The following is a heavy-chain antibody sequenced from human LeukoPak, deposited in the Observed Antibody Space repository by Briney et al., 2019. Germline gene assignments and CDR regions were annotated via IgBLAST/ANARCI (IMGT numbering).Heavy chain of an antibody. CDR3: ARADIVATMGY. CDR1: GYTFTDYY. D-gene: IGHD5-12*01. V-gene: IGHV1-2*02. Sequence: ASVKVSCKASGYTFTDYYMHWVRQATGQGLEWMGWINPSSGGTNYAQKFQGRVTVTRDTSISTAYMDLSRLRSDDTAVYYCARADIVATMGYWGQGTLVTVSS. CDR2: INPSSGGT. J-gene: IGHJ4*02.